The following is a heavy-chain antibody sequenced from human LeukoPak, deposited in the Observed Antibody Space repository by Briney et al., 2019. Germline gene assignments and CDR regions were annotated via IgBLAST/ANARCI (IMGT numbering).Heavy chain of an antibody. V-gene: IGHV4-59*01. Sequence: SETLSLTCTVSGGSISSYYWSWIRQPPGKGLEWIGYIYYSGSTNYNPSLKSRVTMSVDTSKNQFSLKLSSVTAADTAVYYCARASGDRGFDYWGQGTLVTVSS. CDR3: ARASGDRGFDY. CDR2: IYYSGST. D-gene: IGHD7-27*01. CDR1: GGSISSYY. J-gene: IGHJ4*02.